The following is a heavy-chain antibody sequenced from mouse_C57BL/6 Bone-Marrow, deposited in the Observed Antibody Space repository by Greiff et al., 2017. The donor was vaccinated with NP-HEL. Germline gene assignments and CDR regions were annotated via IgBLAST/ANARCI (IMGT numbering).Heavy chain of an antibody. Sequence: VQLQQPGAELVKPGASVKLSCKASGYTFTSYWMHWVKQRPGQGLEWIGMIHPNSGSTNYNEKFKSKATLTVDKSSSTAYMKLSSLTSEDSAVYYCARDDGYYSFAYWGQGTLVTVSA. CDR1: GYTFTSYW. CDR3: ARDDGYYSFAY. V-gene: IGHV1-64*01. D-gene: IGHD2-3*01. CDR2: IHPNSGST. J-gene: IGHJ3*01.